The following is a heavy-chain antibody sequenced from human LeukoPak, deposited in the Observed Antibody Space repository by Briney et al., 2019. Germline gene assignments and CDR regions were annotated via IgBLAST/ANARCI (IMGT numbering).Heavy chain of an antibody. J-gene: IGHJ5*02. V-gene: IGHV4-39*01. CDR1: GGSISSSSYY. CDR3: ARGSSSSWAGGLDP. CDR2: IYYSGST. D-gene: IGHD6-13*01. Sequence: SETLSLTCTVSGGSISSSSYYWGWIRQPPGKGLEWIGSIYYSGSTYYNPSLKGRVTISVDTSKNQFSLKLSSVTAADTAVYYCARGSSSSWAGGLDPWGQGTLVTVSS.